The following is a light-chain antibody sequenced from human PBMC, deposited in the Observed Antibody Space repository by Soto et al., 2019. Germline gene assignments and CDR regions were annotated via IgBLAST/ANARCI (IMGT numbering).Light chain of an antibody. Sequence: IVLTQSPATLALPPGERAALSCRASGSVSRYLAWYQQKPGQAPRLLIYGASTRATGIPDRFSGSGSGTDFTLTISRLEPEDFAVYYCQQYGSSPITFGQGTRLEIK. V-gene: IGKV3-20*01. J-gene: IGKJ5*01. CDR3: QQYGSSPIT. CDR2: GAS. CDR1: GSVSRY.